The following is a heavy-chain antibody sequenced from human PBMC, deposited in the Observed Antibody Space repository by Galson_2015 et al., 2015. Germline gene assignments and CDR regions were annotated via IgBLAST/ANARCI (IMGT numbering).Heavy chain of an antibody. D-gene: IGHD3-10*01. CDR3: ARVDTMVRGVYYYGMDV. CDR1: GYTFTSYA. Sequence: SVKVSCKASGYTFTSYAMHWVRQAPGQRLEWMGWINAGNGNTKYSQKFQGRVTITRDTSASTAYMELSSLRSEDTAVYYCARVDTMVRGVYYYGMDVWGQGTTVTVSS. CDR2: INAGNGNT. J-gene: IGHJ6*02. V-gene: IGHV1-3*01.